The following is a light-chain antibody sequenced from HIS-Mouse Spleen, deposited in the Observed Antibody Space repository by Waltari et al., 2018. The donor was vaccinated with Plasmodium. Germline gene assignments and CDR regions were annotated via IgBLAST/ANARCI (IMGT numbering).Light chain of an antibody. CDR2: EDS. J-gene: IGLJ3*02. CDR1: ALPKKY. CDR3: YSTDSSGNHRV. Sequence: SYELTQPHSVSVSPGQTARITCSGDALPKKYAYWYQQKSGQAPVLVIYEDSKRPSGIPGRVSGASSGTMATLTVSGAQVEDEADYYCYSTDSSGNHRVFGGGTKLTVL. V-gene: IGLV3-10*01.